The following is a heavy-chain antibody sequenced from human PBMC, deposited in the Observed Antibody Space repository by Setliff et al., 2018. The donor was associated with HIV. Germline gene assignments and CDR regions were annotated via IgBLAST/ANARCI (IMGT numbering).Heavy chain of an antibody. Sequence: AASVKVSCKASGGTFSSYAISWVRQAPGQGLEWMGGIIPIFGTANYAQKFQGRVTITADDSTSTAYMELSSLRSEDTALYYCATPPTYSYTSSGYSSLDYWGQGTLVTVSS. V-gene: IGHV1-69*13. CDR1: GGTFSSYA. D-gene: IGHD3-22*01. CDR2: IIPIFGTA. J-gene: IGHJ4*02. CDR3: ATPPTYSYTSSGYSSLDY.